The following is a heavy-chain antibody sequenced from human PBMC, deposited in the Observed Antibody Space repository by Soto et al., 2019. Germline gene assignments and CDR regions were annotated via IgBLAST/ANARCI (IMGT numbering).Heavy chain of an antibody. CDR2: IYHSGST. CDR3: ARGLGYCSGGSCYFRGYFDL. Sequence: SETLSLTCTVSGGSISSCGYSWSWIRQPPGKGLEWIGYIYHSGSTYYNPSLKSRVTISVDTSKNQFSLKLSSVTAADTAVYYCARGLGYCSGGSCYFRGYFDLWGRGTLVT. D-gene: IGHD2-15*01. V-gene: IGHV4-30-2*05. J-gene: IGHJ2*01. CDR1: GGSISSCGYS.